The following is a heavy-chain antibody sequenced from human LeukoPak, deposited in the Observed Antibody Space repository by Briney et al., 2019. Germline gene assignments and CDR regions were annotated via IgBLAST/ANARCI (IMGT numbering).Heavy chain of an antibody. CDR3: ARGQDYGANSGPLPPSY. CDR1: GFTFSTYS. V-gene: IGHV3-21*01. D-gene: IGHD4-23*01. J-gene: IGHJ4*02. Sequence: PGGSLRLSCAASGFTFSTYSMNWVRQAPGKGLEWVSSISSRSSYTYYADSVKGRFTISRDNAKNSLYLQMNSLRAEDTAVYYCARGQDYGANSGPLPPSYWGQGTLVTVSS. CDR2: ISSRSSYT.